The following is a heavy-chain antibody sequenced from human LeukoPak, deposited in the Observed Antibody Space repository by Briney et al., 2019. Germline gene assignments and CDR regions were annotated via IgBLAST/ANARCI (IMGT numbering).Heavy chain of an antibody. CDR3: ARPGGNYYDSSGYYPGAFDI. Sequence: NRGESLKISCKGSGYSFTSYWIGWVRQMPGKGLEWMGIIYPGDSDTRYSPSFQGQVTISADKSISTAYLQWSSLKAPDTAMYYCARPGGNYYDSSGYYPGAFDIWGQGTMVTVSS. J-gene: IGHJ3*02. V-gene: IGHV5-51*01. CDR2: IYPGDSDT. D-gene: IGHD3-22*01. CDR1: GYSFTSYW.